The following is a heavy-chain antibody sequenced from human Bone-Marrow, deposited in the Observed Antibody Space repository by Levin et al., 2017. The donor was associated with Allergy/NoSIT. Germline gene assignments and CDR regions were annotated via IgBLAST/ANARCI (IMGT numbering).Heavy chain of an antibody. CDR1: GFTFSSYS. Sequence: QSGGSLRLSCAASGFTFSSYSMNWVRQAPGKGLEWVSYISSGSGTIYYTDSVKGRFTISRDNAKNSLYLQMNSLRDEDTAVYYCARSAGSSSWCVDYWGQGTLVTVSS. V-gene: IGHV3-48*02. J-gene: IGHJ4*02. CDR3: ARSAGSSSWCVDY. D-gene: IGHD6-13*01. CDR2: ISSGSGTI.